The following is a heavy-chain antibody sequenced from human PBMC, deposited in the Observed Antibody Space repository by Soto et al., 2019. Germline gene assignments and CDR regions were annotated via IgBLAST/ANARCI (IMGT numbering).Heavy chain of an antibody. V-gene: IGHV4-59*12. CDR2: IYYSGST. CDR3: ARERALLLWFGDSYNWFDP. J-gene: IGHJ5*02. CDR1: GGSISSYY. Sequence: PSETLSLTCTVSGGSISSYYWSWIRQPPGKGLEWIGYIYYSGSTNYNPSLKSRVTMSVDTSKNQFSLKLSSVTAADTAVYYCARERALLLWFGDSYNWFDPWGQGTLVTVS. D-gene: IGHD3-10*01.